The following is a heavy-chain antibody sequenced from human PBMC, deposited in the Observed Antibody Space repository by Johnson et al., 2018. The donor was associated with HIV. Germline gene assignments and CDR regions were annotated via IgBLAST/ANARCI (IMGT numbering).Heavy chain of an antibody. CDR3: TTDWPLRYFDWLFHDAFDV. Sequence: QMLLVESGGGVVQPGRSLRLSCAASGFTFSSYAMHWVRQAPGKGLEWVAVISYDGSNKYYADSVKGRFTISRDNSKNTLYLQMNSLKTDDTAVYYCTTDWPLRYFDWLFHDAFDVWGQGTVVTVSS. D-gene: IGHD3-9*01. J-gene: IGHJ3*01. V-gene: IGHV3-30-3*01. CDR1: GFTFSSYA. CDR2: ISYDGSNK.